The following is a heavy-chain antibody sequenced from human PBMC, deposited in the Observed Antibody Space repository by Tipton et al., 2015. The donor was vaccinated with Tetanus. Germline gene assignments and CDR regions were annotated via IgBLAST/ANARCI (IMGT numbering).Heavy chain of an antibody. CDR2: ISVSGGST. J-gene: IGHJ6*02. CDR1: GFTFSNYA. Sequence: SLRLSCAASGFTFSNYAMSWVRQAPGKGLEWVSGISVSGGSTSYADSVRGRFTISRDNSKKVLYLQMNSLRAEDTAVYFCAQRRLGDYGNGGYRHGMDVWGRGTTVTGS. CDR3: AQRRLGDYGNGGYRHGMDV. D-gene: IGHD3-22*01. V-gene: IGHV3-23*01.